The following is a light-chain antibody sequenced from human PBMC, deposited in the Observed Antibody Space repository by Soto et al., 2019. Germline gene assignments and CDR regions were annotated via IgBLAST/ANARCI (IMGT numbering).Light chain of an antibody. CDR3: QPANSFPLT. CDR2: SAS. V-gene: IGKV1-12*01. CDR1: QGFNNW. Sequence: DIQMTQSPSSVSASVGDRVTITCRASQGFNNWLGWYQQKAGKAPKLLIYSASSLQSGVSAGFSGSGSWTDFTLTISSLQPEDSATYYCQPANSFPLTFGVRTKVEVK. J-gene: IGKJ4*01.